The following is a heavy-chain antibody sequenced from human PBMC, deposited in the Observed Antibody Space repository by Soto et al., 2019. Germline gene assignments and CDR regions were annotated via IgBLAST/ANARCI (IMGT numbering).Heavy chain of an antibody. CDR1: GFTFDDYT. D-gene: IGHD6-13*01. CDR3: AKDRDSSSWYGCFQH. J-gene: IGHJ1*01. CDR2: ISWDGGST. V-gene: IGHV3-43*01. Sequence: GESLKISCAASGFTFDDYTMHWVRQAPGKGLEWVSLISWDGGSTYYADSVKGRFTISRDNSKNSLYLQMNSLRTEDTALYYCAKDRDSSSWYGCFQHWGQGTLVTVSS.